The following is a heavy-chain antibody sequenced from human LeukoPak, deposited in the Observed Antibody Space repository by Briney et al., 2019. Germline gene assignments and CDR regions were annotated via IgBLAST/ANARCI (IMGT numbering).Heavy chain of an antibody. CDR2: IDHAGTT. CDR3: ARHVTRYSSSWYSLLGQFDY. V-gene: IGHV4-39*01. Sequence: SETLSLTCVVSGGSIITNDYWWGWIRQPPGKGLEWIGTIDHAGTTFYNVSLKSRVTISVDTPNNQFSLRLNSVGAADTAVYYCARHVTRYSSSWYSLLGQFDYWGQGTLVTVSS. CDR1: GGSIITNDYW. J-gene: IGHJ4*02. D-gene: IGHD6-13*01.